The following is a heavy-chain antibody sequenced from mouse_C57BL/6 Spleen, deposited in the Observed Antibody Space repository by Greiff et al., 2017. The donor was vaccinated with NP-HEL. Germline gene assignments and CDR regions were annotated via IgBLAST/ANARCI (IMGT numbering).Heavy chain of an antibody. D-gene: IGHD1-1*01. CDR1: GYTFTSYW. Sequence: VQLQQPGAELVRPGSSVKLSCKASGYTFTSYWMHWVKQRPIQGLEWIGNIDPSDSETHYNQKFKDKATLTVDKSSSTAYMQLSSLTSEDSAVYYCARRATVAYFDYWGQGTTLTVSS. V-gene: IGHV1-52*01. CDR3: ARRATVAYFDY. CDR2: IDPSDSET. J-gene: IGHJ2*01.